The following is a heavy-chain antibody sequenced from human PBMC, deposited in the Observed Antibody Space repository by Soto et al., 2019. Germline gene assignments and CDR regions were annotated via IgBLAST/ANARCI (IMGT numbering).Heavy chain of an antibody. Sequence: SETLSLTCAVSGASISSDNRWTWVRQPPGEGLEWIGEISQSGTTKYNPSLASRVTISVDKSKNQFSLRLTSMTAADTAVYYCAKKVPAALRLYYFFGLDVWGQGTTVTVS. D-gene: IGHD2-15*01. V-gene: IGHV4-4*02. CDR2: ISQSGTT. CDR1: GASISSDNR. J-gene: IGHJ6*02. CDR3: AKKVPAALRLYYFFGLDV.